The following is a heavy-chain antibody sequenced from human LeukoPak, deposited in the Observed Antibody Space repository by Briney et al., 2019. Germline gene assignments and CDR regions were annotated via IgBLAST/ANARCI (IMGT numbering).Heavy chain of an antibody. CDR3: VQGSGILTGYPLDY. CDR2: IYYSGST. CDR1: GGSISSSSYY. J-gene: IGHJ4*02. D-gene: IGHD3-9*01. V-gene: IGHV4-39*01. Sequence: SETLSLTCTVSGGSISSSSYYWGWIRQPPGKGLEWIGSIYYSGSTYYNPSLKSRVTISVDTSKNQFSLKLSSVTAADTAVYYCVQGSGILTGYPLDYWGQGTLVTVSS.